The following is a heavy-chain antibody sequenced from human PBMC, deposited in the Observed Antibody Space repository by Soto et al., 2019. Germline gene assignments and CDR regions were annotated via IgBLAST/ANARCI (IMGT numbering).Heavy chain of an antibody. V-gene: IGHV4-31*03. CDR1: GGSISSGDYY. D-gene: IGHD3-22*01. CDR3: VRDSSGYFDY. CDR2: IYSSGST. Sequence: SETLSLTCTVSGGSISSGDYYWSWIRQDPGRGLEWIGYIYSSGSTYYNPSLKSRISILVDTSKNQFSLKLSSVTATDTALYYCVRDSSGYFDYWGQGTLVT. J-gene: IGHJ4*02.